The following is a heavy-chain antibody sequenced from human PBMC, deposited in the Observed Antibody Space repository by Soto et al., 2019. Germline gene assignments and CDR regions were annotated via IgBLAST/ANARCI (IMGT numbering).Heavy chain of an antibody. Sequence: QVQLVQSGAEVKKPGSSVKVSCKASGGTLSSYSIKWVRQAPGQGLEWMGEIIPIFGTANYAQKFQGRVPITADESTSTAYMELISVRTEDTAVYYCARDGGRRSGGIDYWGQGTLVTVSS. D-gene: IGHD1-26*01. CDR1: GGTLSSYS. CDR3: ARDGGRRSGGIDY. CDR2: IIPIFGTA. V-gene: IGHV1-69*01. J-gene: IGHJ4*02.